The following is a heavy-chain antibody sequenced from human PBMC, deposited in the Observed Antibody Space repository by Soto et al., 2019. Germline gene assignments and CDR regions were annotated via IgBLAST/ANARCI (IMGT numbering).Heavy chain of an antibody. J-gene: IGHJ4*02. D-gene: IGHD2-2*01. Sequence: QPGGSLRLSCVASGFTYSKYWMSWARQAPGKGLEWVANIKQDASERNYMDSVRGRFTISRDNAKNSVYLQMDSLRAEDTAVYYCARDSRTLFETNRVRSDYWGQGTLVTVSS. CDR2: IKQDASER. V-gene: IGHV3-7*03. CDR1: GFTYSKYW. CDR3: ARDSRTLFETNRVRSDY.